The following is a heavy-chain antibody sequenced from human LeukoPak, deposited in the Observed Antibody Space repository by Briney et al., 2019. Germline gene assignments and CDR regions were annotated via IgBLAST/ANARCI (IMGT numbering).Heavy chain of an antibody. CDR3: ARAPGSSALFDP. V-gene: IGHV4-59*01. D-gene: IGHD6-6*01. J-gene: IGHJ5*02. CDR2: IYYSGST. Sequence: PSETLSLTCTVSAGSISSYYWSWIRQPPGKGLEWIGYIYYSGSTNYNPSPKSRVTLSVDTSKNQFSLKLSSVTAADTAVYYCARAPGSSALFDPWGQGTLVTVSS. CDR1: AGSISSYY.